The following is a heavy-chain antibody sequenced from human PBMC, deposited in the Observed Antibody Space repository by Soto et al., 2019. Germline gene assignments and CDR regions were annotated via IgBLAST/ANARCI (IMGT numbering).Heavy chain of an antibody. D-gene: IGHD2-2*02. CDR2: IIPIFGTA. CDR1: GGTFSSYA. J-gene: IGHJ4*02. V-gene: IGHV1-69*01. Sequence: QVQLVQSGAEVKKPGSSVKVSCKASGGTFSSYAISWVRQAPGQGLEWMGGIIPIFGTANYAQKFQGRVTITADESTGTAYMALSSLRSEDTAVYYCAREGYCSSTSCYRRYYFDYWGQGTLVTVSS. CDR3: AREGYCSSTSCYRRYYFDY.